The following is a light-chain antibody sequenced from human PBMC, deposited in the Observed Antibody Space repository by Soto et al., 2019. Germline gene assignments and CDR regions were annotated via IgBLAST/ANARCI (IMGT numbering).Light chain of an antibody. J-gene: IGLJ1*01. CDR3: CSYADGSIYF. CDR2: SVD. Sequence: QSVLTQPASVSGSPGQTLTISCTGTSRDVGAYDYVSWYLQYPDKAPQLLIYSVDHPPSGVSSRFSGSTSGNTASLTISGLQAEDEGDYYCCSYADGSIYFFGTGTKVTV. CDR1: SRDVGAYDY. V-gene: IGLV2-14*03.